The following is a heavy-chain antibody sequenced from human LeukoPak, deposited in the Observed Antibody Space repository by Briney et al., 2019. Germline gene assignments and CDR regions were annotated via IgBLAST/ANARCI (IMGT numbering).Heavy chain of an antibody. CDR2: ISGSGGST. V-gene: IGHV3-23*01. J-gene: IGHJ4*02. D-gene: IGHD3-22*01. CDR3: AKDLGYYYDSSGYYGFDY. Sequence: PGGSLRLSCAAPGFAFSSYAMSWVRQAPGKGLEWVSAISGSGGSTYYADSVKGRFTISRDNSKNTLYLQMNSLRAEDTAVYYCAKDLGYYYDSSGYYGFDYWGQGTLVTVPS. CDR1: GFAFSSYA.